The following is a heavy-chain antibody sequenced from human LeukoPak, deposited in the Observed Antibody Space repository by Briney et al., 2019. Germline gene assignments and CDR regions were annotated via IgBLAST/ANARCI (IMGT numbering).Heavy chain of an antibody. D-gene: IGHD1-26*01. CDR3: ARHEYSGSYYGLSWFDP. CDR1: GGSISSSGYY. J-gene: IGHJ5*02. CDR2: IYYSGST. Sequence: SETLSLACTVSGGSISSSGYYWGWIRQPPGKGLEWIASIYYSGSTYYNPSLKSRVTISVDTSKSQLSLKLSSLTAADTAVYYCARHEYSGSYYGLSWFDPWGQGTLVTVSS. V-gene: IGHV4-39*01.